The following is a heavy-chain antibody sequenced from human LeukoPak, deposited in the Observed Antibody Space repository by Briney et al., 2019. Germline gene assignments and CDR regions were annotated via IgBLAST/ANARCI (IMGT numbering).Heavy chain of an antibody. V-gene: IGHV4-30-4*01. CDR2: IYYSGGT. CDR3: ARGTYDGSGYYYEDAFDI. D-gene: IGHD3-22*01. CDR1: GGSISSGDYY. J-gene: IGHJ3*02. Sequence: SQTLSLTCTVSGGSISSGDYYWSWIRQPPGKGLEWIGYIYYSGGTYYNPSLKSRVTISVDTSKNQFSLKLSSVTAADTAVYYCARGTYDGSGYYYEDAFDIWGQGTMVTVSS.